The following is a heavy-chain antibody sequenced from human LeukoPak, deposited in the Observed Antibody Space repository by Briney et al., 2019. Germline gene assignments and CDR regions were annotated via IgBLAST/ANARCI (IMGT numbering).Heavy chain of an antibody. V-gene: IGHV3-7*05. J-gene: IGHJ4*02. CDR3: ATYNWKYYNC. CDR2: IKQDGSQK. D-gene: IGHD1-20*01. Sequence: GGSVRLLRAASGFTFSRYCMSWVRQAPGKGLEWVANIKQDGSQKYYVDSVKGRFTISRDNAQNSLYLHMNSLRAEDTSVYYCATYNWKYYNCWGQGTLVTVSS. CDR1: GFTFSRYC.